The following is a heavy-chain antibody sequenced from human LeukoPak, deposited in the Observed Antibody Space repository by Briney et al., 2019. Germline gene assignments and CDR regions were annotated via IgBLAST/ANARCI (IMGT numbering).Heavy chain of an antibody. V-gene: IGHV5-51*01. Sequence: GESLKISCKGSGYNFTNYWIGWVRQMPGKGLEWMGIIYPGDSDTRYSPSFQGQVTISADKSISTAYLQWSSLKASDTAMYYCARLHYDFWSGYPPLEGPFDYWGQGTLVTVSS. D-gene: IGHD3-3*01. CDR3: ARLHYDFWSGYPPLEGPFDY. CDR1: GYNFTNYW. CDR2: IYPGDSDT. J-gene: IGHJ4*02.